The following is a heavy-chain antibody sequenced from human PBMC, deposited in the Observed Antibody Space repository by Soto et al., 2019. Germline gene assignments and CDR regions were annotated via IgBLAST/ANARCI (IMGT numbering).Heavy chain of an antibody. CDR3: ARELLAAAGIWFDP. Sequence: SETLSLTCTVSGGSISSYYWSWIRQPPGKGLEWIGYIYYSGSTNYNPSLKSRVTISVDTSKNQFSLKLSSVTAADTAVYYCARELLAAAGIWFDPWGQGTLVTVSS. V-gene: IGHV4-59*01. D-gene: IGHD6-13*01. J-gene: IGHJ5*02. CDR1: GGSISSYY. CDR2: IYYSGST.